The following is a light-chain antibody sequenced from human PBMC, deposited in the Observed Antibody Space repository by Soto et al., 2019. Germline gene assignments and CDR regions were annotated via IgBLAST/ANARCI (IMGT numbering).Light chain of an antibody. Sequence: EIVLTQSPGTLSLSPGERATLSCRASQSVSANYLAWYQQKPGQAPRLLIYGPARRATGIPDRFSGSGSGTDFTLTITRLEPEDFAVYFRQLYGSPLTFGQGTKVEIK. CDR3: QLYGSPLT. CDR2: GPA. J-gene: IGKJ1*01. V-gene: IGKV3-20*01. CDR1: QSVSANY.